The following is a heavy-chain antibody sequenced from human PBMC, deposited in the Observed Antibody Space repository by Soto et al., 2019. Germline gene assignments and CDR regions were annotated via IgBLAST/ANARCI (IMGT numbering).Heavy chain of an antibody. CDR2: IYYSGST. D-gene: IGHD3-3*01. V-gene: IGHV4-31*03. CDR1: GGSISSGGYY. CDR3: AREAIFGVAYDY. Sequence: SETLSLTCTVSGGSISSGGYYWSWTRQHPGKGLEWIGYIYYSGSTYYNLSLKSRVTISVDTSKNQFSLKLSSVTAADTAVYYCAREAIFGVAYDYWGQGTLVTVSS. J-gene: IGHJ4*02.